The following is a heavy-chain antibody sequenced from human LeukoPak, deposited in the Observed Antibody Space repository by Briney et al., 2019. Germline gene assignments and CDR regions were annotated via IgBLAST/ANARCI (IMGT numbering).Heavy chain of an antibody. CDR2: IYYSGST. CDR1: GGSISSSSYY. CDR3: ARGLSYGKPRFDY. D-gene: IGHD1-26*01. V-gene: IGHV4-39*07. Sequence: SETLSLTCTVSGGSISSSSYYWGWIRQPPGKGLVWIGSIYYSGSTYYNPSLKSRVTISVDTSKNQFSLKLSSVTAADTAVYYCARGLSYGKPRFDYWGQGTLVTVSS. J-gene: IGHJ4*02.